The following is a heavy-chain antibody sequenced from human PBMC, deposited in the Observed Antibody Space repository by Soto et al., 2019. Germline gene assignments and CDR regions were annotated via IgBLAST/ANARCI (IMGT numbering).Heavy chain of an antibody. CDR1: GYTFTSYD. Sequence: ASVKVSCKASGYTFTSYDINWVRQATGQGLEWMGWMNPNSGNTGYAQKFQGRVTMTRNTSISTAYMELSSLRSEDTAVYYCARGEMWVRSQRPHYYYYYGMDVWGQGTTVTVSS. CDR3: ARGEMWVRSQRPHYYYYYGMDV. V-gene: IGHV1-8*01. D-gene: IGHD6-25*01. CDR2: MNPNSGNT. J-gene: IGHJ6*02.